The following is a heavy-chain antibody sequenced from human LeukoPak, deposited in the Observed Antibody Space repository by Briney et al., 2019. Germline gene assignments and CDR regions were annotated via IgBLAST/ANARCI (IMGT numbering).Heavy chain of an antibody. V-gene: IGHV3-48*01. D-gene: IGHD6-19*01. CDR2: ISSSSTTM. CDR3: SKVAGRSYSYYMDV. J-gene: IGHJ6*03. Sequence: GGSLRLSCAASGFTFSLYHMNWVRKAPGKGLEWVSYISSSSTTMYYADSLKGRFTISRDNAKNSLYLQMNSLRAEDTAVYYCSKVAGRSYSYYMDVWGKGTTVTVSS. CDR1: GFTFSLYH.